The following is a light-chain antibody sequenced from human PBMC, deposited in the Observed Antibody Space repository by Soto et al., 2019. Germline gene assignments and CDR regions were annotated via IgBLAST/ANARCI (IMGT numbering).Light chain of an antibody. CDR1: QTVRNNY. Sequence: EFVLTQSHGTLSLSPGESYTLSGRASQTVRNNYLARSQQKPGQASRLLIYDASSRATGIPDRFSGGGSGTDFTLTISRLEPEDFAVYYCQQFSSYPLTVGGGNKVDIK. V-gene: IGKV3-20*01. CDR3: QQFSSYPLT. CDR2: DAS. J-gene: IGKJ4*01.